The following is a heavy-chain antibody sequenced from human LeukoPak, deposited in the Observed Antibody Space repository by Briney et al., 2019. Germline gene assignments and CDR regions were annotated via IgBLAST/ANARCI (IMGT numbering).Heavy chain of an antibody. J-gene: IGHJ4*02. CDR2: IHPGGTI. D-gene: IGHD5-18*01. Sequence: NPSETLSLTCSVSGGFISGSGHYWTWTRQHPGGCLEWLGFIHPGGTIYYKPSLSSRLTISADTSKNQMSLKLSSVTAADTAVYYCSTGGDTAKGGDSWGQGTMVTVSS. CDR1: GGFISGSGHY. V-gene: IGHV4-31*03. CDR3: STGGDTAKGGDS.